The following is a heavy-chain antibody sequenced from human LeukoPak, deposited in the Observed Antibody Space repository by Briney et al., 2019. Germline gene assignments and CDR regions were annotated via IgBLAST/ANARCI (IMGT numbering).Heavy chain of an antibody. Sequence: GGSLRLSCAASGFTFSSYGMHWVRQAPGKGLEWVAVIWYDGSNKYYADSVKGRFTISRDNSKNTLYLQMNSLRAEDTAVYYCARDWFGYGSESYFDYWGQGSLVTVSS. J-gene: IGHJ4*02. D-gene: IGHD3-10*01. CDR3: ARDWFGYGSESYFDY. CDR1: GFTFSSYG. V-gene: IGHV3-33*01. CDR2: IWYDGSNK.